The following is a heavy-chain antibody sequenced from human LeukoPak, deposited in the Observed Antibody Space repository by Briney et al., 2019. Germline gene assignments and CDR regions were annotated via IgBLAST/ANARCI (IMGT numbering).Heavy chain of an antibody. D-gene: IGHD2-15*01. V-gene: IGHV3-23*01. CDR1: GFTFSSYA. Sequence: PGGSLRLSCAASGFTFSSYAMSWVRQAPGKGLEWVSAISGSGGSTYYADSVKGRFTISRDNSKNTLYLQMNSLRAEDTAVYYCAKVGPPKVVVAAKGYDYWGQGTLVTVSS. CDR3: AKVGPPKVVVAAKGYDY. J-gene: IGHJ4*02. CDR2: ISGSGGST.